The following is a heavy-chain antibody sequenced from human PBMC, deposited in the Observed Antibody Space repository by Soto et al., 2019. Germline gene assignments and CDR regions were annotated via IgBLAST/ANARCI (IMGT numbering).Heavy chain of an antibody. J-gene: IGHJ4*02. Sequence: GGSLRLSCAASGFTFSSYGMHWVRQAPGKGLEWVAVISYDGSNKYYADSVKGRFTISRDNSKNTLYLQMNSLRAEDTAVYYCAKDILTTVTTAVDYWGQGTLVTVSS. CDR2: ISYDGSNK. D-gene: IGHD4-17*01. CDR3: AKDILTTVTTAVDY. CDR1: GFTFSSYG. V-gene: IGHV3-30*18.